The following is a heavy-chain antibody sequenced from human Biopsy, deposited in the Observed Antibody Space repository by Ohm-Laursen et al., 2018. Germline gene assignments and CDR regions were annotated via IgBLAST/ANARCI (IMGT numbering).Heavy chain of an antibody. J-gene: IGHJ2*01. CDR1: GDSISSYY. Sequence: TLSLTCTVSGDSISSYYWSWIRKPPGKGMEWIGYVYYTGSTDYNPSLQSRVTISVDTSKNHFSLRLRSVTPADTAIYCARDRGYYSDRTVPGYFDLWGRGTLVTVSS. CDR3: ARDRGYYSDRTVPGYFDL. CDR2: VYYTGST. D-gene: IGHD3-22*01. V-gene: IGHV4-59*01.